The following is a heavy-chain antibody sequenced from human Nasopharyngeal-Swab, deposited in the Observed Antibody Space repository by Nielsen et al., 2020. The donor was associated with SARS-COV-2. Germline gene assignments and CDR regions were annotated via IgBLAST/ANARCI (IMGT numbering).Heavy chain of an antibody. D-gene: IGHD6-13*01. J-gene: IGHJ4*02. CDR2: ISGSGGST. CDR3: AKFDTSSWFDY. CDR1: GFTFSSYA. V-gene: IGHV3-23*01. Sequence: GEALKISCAASGFTFSSYAMSWVRQAPGKGLEWVSAISGSGGSTYYADSVKGRFTISRDNSKNTLYLQMNSLRGEDKAVYYCAKFDTSSWFDYWGQGTLVTVSS.